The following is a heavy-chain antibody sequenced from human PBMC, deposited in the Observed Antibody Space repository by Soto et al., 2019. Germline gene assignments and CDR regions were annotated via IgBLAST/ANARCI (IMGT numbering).Heavy chain of an antibody. V-gene: IGHV3-23*01. D-gene: IGHD4-17*01. CDR3: AKARLRWRYYFDY. CDR2: ISGSGGST. CDR1: GFTFISYA. J-gene: IGHJ4*02. Sequence: PGGSLRLSCAASGFTFISYAMSWVRQAPGKGLEWVSAISGSGGSTYYADSVKGRFTISRDNSKNTLYLQMNSLRAEDTAVYYCAKARLRWRYYFDYWGQGTLVTVSS.